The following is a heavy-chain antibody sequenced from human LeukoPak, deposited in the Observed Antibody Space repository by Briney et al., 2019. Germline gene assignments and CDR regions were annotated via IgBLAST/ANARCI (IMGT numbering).Heavy chain of an antibody. CDR2: VESDGSST. J-gene: IGHJ4*02. CDR3: ARDPPALAGYFDY. CDR1: GFTFNRYW. Sequence: PGGPLRLSCAAAGFTFNRYWMRWVRHAPGEGLGWVSRVESDGSSTSYADSVKGRFTTSRDNAKNTLYLQMNSLRAEDTAVYFCARDPPALAGYFDYWGQGTLVTVSS. V-gene: IGHV3-74*01. D-gene: IGHD6-19*01.